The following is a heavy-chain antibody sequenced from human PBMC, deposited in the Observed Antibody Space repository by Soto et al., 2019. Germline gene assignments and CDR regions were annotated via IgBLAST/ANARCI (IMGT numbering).Heavy chain of an antibody. CDR1: GGSFSGYY. D-gene: IGHD6-13*01. CDR2: INHSGST. V-gene: IGHV4-34*01. CDR3: ARFVAAAGTGYYYYGMDV. Sequence: PSETLSLTCAVYGGSFSGYYWSWIRQPPGKGLEWIGEINHSGSTNYNPSLKSRVTISVDTSKNQFSLKLSSVTAADTAVYYCARFVAAAGTGYYYYGMDVWGQGTTVTVSS. J-gene: IGHJ6*02.